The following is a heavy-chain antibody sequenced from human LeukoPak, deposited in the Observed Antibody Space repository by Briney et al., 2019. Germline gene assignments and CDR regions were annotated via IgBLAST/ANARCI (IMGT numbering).Heavy chain of an antibody. D-gene: IGHD5-18*01. CDR2: IFGSGGSP. V-gene: IGHV3-23*01. CDR3: GKTTVGYSSGQRPAWPVDY. CDR1: GFTFGSHA. Sequence: PGGSLRLSCEASGFTFGSHAMYWVRQAPGKGLEWVAGIFGSGGSPHYADSVKGRFTISRDNSRNTVYLQINSPKAEDTAVYYCGKTTVGYSSGQRPAWPVDYWGQGTLVTVSS. J-gene: IGHJ4*02.